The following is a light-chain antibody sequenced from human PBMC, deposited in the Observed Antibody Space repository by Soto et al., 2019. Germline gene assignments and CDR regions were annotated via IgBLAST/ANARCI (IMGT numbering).Light chain of an antibody. Sequence: IVLTQSPATLSLSPGERATLSCRASQSVNNNYLAWYQQRPGQAPRLLIYGASSRATGIPDRFSGSGSGSDFTLTITRLEPEDFAEYFCQQSGASPLTFGGGTKVEMK. CDR1: QSVNNNY. V-gene: IGKV3-20*01. CDR2: GAS. J-gene: IGKJ4*01. CDR3: QQSGASPLT.